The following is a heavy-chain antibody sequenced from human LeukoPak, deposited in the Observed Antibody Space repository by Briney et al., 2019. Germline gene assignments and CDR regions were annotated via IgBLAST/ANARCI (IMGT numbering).Heavy chain of an antibody. CDR3: AGGHYYGSSGYCYYHYGMDV. V-gene: IGHV4-30-2*01. Sequence: SETLSLTCAVSGGSTRSGGYSWSWIRQPPGKGLGWIGYIYHSGSTYYNPSLKSRITISVDRSKNQFSLKLSSVTAADTAVYYCAGGHYYGSSGYCYYHYGMDVWGQGTTVTVSS. CDR2: IYHSGST. J-gene: IGHJ6*02. CDR1: GGSTRSGGYS. D-gene: IGHD3-22*01.